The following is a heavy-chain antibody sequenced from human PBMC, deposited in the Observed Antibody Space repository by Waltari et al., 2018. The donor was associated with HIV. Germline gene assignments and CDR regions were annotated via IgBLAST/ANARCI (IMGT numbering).Heavy chain of an antibody. CDR2: IKEDGSQK. Sequence: EVQLVESGGGLVQPGGSLRLTCAASGFSFSSFWMSWVRQAPAKGLEWVANIKEDGSQKYYVDSVKGRFTISRDDSMNSLYLQMNGLRAEDTAVYYCGYYDSSGYFDYWGQGILVTVSS. V-gene: IGHV3-7*03. CDR1: GFSFSSFW. D-gene: IGHD3-22*01. J-gene: IGHJ4*02. CDR3: GYYDSSGYFDY.